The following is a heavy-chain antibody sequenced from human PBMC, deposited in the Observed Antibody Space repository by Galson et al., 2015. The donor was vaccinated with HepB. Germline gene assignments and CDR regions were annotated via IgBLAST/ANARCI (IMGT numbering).Heavy chain of an antibody. CDR1: GYSFTSYW. Sequence: QSGAEVKKPGESLKISCKGSGYSFTSYWIGWVRQMPGKGLEWMGIIYPGDSDTRYSPSFQGQVTISADKSISTAYLQWSSLKASDTAMYYWARLPSTVFAAYWYFDLWGRGTLVTVSS. CDR2: IYPGDSDT. V-gene: IGHV5-51*03. J-gene: IGHJ2*01. CDR3: ARLPSTVFAAYWYFDL. D-gene: IGHD3-3*01.